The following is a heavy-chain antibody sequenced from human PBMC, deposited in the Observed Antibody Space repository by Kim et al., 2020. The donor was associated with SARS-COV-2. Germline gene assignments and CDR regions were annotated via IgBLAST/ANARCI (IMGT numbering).Heavy chain of an antibody. CDR1: TFVFSDYN. CDR2: ISGSGSHT. CDR3: AREKPAGNYGSCASGYGMDV. Sequence: GGSLRLSCAASTFVFSDYNMNWVRQAPGKGLEWVSSISGSGSHTAYADSVKGRFTIARDNAKNSLVLQMNSLRAEDTAVYYCAREKPAGNYGSCASGYGMDVWGQGSMVTVSS. D-gene: IGHD2-15*01. V-gene: IGHV3-21*01. J-gene: IGHJ6*02.